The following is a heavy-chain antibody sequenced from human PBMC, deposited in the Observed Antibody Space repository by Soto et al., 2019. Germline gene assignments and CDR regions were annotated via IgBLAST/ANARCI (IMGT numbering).Heavy chain of an antibody. CDR2: NNDVATRT. CDR1: GFAFSRYW. D-gene: IGHD1-1*01. Sequence: EVPLVESGGGLVQPGGSLRLSCAASGFAFSRYWMHWVRQAPGGGLMWVSRNNDVATRTHYADSVKGRFTVSRDNAKNTVYLQMDSLRAEDTALYYCARVNDPDDYSGQGTLVIVSS. J-gene: IGHJ4*01. V-gene: IGHV3-74*01. CDR3: ARVNDPDDY.